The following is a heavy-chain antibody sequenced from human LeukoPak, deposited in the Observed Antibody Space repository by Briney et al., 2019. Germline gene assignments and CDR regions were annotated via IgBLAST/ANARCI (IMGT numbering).Heavy chain of an antibody. D-gene: IGHD6-25*01. V-gene: IGHV3-9*01. Sequence: GGSLRLSCAASGFTFDDYAMHWVRQAPGKGLEWVSGISWNSGSIGYADSVKGRFTISRDNAKNSLYLHMNSLRAEDTALYYCAKDLYSSGPFDYWGQGTLVTVSS. J-gene: IGHJ4*02. CDR1: GFTFDDYA. CDR2: ISWNSGSI. CDR3: AKDLYSSGPFDY.